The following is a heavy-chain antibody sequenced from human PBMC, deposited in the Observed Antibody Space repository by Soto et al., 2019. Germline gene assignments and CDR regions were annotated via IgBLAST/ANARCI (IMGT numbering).Heavy chain of an antibody. CDR3: AGGGAGSGPFTWELPDH. CDR2: ITPFSGDV. CDR1: GNTFTYRY. J-gene: IGHJ4*02. V-gene: IGHV1-45*02. Sequence: GASVKVSCKALGNTFTYRYLHWVRQVPGQALEWMGWITPFSGDVHYAQKFQERVTITRDRSINTAYMQMSSLRSEDTAMYFCAGGGAGSGPFTWELPDHWGQGTLVTVSS. D-gene: IGHD1-26*01.